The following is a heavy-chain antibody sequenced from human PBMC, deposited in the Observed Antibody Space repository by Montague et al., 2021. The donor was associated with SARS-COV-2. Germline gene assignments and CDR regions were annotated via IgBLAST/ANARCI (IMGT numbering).Heavy chain of an antibody. J-gene: IGHJ3*02. CDR2: IYYSGST. D-gene: IGHD3-3*01. CDR3: ARVSDFWSGYYTAVGAFDI. V-gene: IGHV4-59*01. CDR1: GGSISSYY. Sequence: ETLSLTCTVSGGSISSYYWSWIRQPPGKGLEWIGYIYYSGSTNYNPSLKSRVTTSVDTSKNQFPLKLSSVTAADTAVYYCARVSDFWSGYYTAVGAFDIWGQGTMVTVSS.